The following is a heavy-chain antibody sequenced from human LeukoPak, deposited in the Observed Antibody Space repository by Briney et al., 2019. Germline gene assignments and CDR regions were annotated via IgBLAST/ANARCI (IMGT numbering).Heavy chain of an antibody. CDR1: GGTFSSYA. D-gene: IGHD5-24*01. CDR3: AGGGTLGQFYYSEY. CDR2: IIPIFGTA. J-gene: IGHJ4*02. Sequence: SVKVASKASGGTFSSYAISWVRQAPGQGLEWMGRIIPIFGTANYAQKFQGRVTITTDESTSTAYMELSSLRSEDTAVYYCAGGGTLGQFYYSEYWGQGTLVTVSS. V-gene: IGHV1-69*05.